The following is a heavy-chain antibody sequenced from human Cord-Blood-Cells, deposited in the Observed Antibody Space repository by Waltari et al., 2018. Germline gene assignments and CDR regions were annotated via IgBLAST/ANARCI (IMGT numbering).Heavy chain of an antibody. D-gene: IGHD6-6*01. J-gene: IGHJ3*02. Sequence: QVQLQESGPGLVKPSQTLSLTCTVSGGSISSGSYYWSWIRQPAGKGLEWIGYIYTSGGTNYNPSLKSRVTISVDTSKNQFSLKLSSVTAADTAVYYCARGGSSDAFDIWGQGTMVTVSS. CDR1: GGSISSGSYY. CDR2: IYTSGGT. V-gene: IGHV4-61*09. CDR3: ARGGSSDAFDI.